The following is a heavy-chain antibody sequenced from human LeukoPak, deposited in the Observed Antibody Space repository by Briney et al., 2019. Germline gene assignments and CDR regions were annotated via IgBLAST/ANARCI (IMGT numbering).Heavy chain of an antibody. D-gene: IGHD6-19*01. V-gene: IGHV3-53*01. CDR3: ARAPYSSGWYDC. J-gene: IGHJ5*01. Sequence: GGSLRHSCAASGFTVSSNYMSWVRQAPGKGLEWVSVLYSGGDTYYADSVKGRFTISRDNSKNTLYLQMNSLRAEDTALYYCARAPYSSGWYDCWGQGTLVTVSS. CDR2: LYSGGDT. CDR1: GFTVSSNY.